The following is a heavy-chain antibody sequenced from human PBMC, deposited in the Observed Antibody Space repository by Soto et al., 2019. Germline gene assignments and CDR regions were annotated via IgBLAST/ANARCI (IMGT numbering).Heavy chain of an antibody. J-gene: IGHJ6*02. Sequence: QVQLQESGSGLVKPSQSLSLTCTVSGVSLNTADTWWSWIRQSPGKGREFIGYSHSGGSTYYDASCRSRVIISADTSNSQFSLKLSSVTVADTAVYFCVRSRQMESGNDYGLDVWGQGTTVTVSS. CDR2: SHSGGST. CDR3: VRSRQMESGNDYGLDV. CDR1: GVSLNTADTW. V-gene: IGHV4-30-4*01. D-gene: IGHD1-1*01.